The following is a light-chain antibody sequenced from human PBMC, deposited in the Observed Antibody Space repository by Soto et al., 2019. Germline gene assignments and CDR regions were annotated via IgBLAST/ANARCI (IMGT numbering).Light chain of an antibody. J-gene: IGKJ1*01. CDR1: QSINGC. CDR2: DAS. V-gene: IGKV3-15*01. CDR3: QQYNTLPRT. Sequence: MTQSPATLSVSPRDRATLPCRASQSINGCVAWFQQKPGKPPRLLIYDASTRDSAIPARFSGSGSGTEFTLSISSLQSEDFAVYYCQQYNTLPRTFGQRTNVDI.